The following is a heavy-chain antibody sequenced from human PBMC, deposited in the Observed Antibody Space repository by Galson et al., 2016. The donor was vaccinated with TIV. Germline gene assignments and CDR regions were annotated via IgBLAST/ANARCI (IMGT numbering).Heavy chain of an antibody. CDR2: IDPSDSYI. V-gene: IGHV5-10-1*01. Sequence: QSGAEVKKPGESLRISCKGSGYSFTNYWINWVRQMPGKGLEWMGRIDPSDSYINYSPSFEGHVTISADRSITTAYLHRSSLRASDTAIYYWARGVSTGSGWRDHWGQGTLVTVSS. D-gene: IGHD5/OR15-5a*01. CDR3: ARGVSTGSGWRDH. J-gene: IGHJ5*02. CDR1: GYSFTNYW.